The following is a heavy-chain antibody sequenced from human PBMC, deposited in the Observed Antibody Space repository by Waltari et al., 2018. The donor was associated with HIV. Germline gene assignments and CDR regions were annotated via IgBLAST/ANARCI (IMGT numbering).Heavy chain of an antibody. V-gene: IGHV4-61*02. CDR1: GGSISSGTYY. CDR3: ARGIDDSTGYMKNGFDY. J-gene: IGHJ4*02. CDR2: IFGSGAT. Sequence: QVQLQESGPGLVKPSQTLALPCTVSGGSISSGTYYWSWIRQPPGKGLEWIGRIFGSGATNHNPALKRRVTRSVVTSKNQSSPRLRSLAAADTAVYFCARGIDDSTGYMKNGFDYWGQGTLVTVSS. D-gene: IGHD3-22*01.